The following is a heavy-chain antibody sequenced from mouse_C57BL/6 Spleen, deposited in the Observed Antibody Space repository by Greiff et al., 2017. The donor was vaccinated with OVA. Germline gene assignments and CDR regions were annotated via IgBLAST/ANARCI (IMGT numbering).Heavy chain of an antibody. D-gene: IGHD1-1*01. V-gene: IGHV14-1*01. CDR3: TTDYYGSSSRFDY. CDR2: IDPEDGDT. Sequence: VQLQQSGAELVRPGASVKLSCTASGFNIKDYYMHWVKQRPEQGLEWIGRIDPEDGDTAYAPKFQGKATMTADTSSNTAYLQLSSLTSEDTAVYYCTTDYYGSSSRFDYWGQGTTLTVSS. CDR1: GFNIKDYY. J-gene: IGHJ2*01.